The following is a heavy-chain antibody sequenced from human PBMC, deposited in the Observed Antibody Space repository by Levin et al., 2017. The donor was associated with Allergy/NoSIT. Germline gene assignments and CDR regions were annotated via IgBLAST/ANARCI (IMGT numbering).Heavy chain of an antibody. V-gene: IGHV3-49*03. CDR3: TPSKGRQPGAHAFDI. CDR2: IRSRGHGGTT. CDR1: GLTFDDYA. D-gene: IGHD1-14*01. J-gene: IGHJ3*02. Sequence: GGSLRLSCTASGLTFDDYAMSWFRQAPGKGLEWVGFIRSRGHGGTTQYAASVKGRFTISRDDSKNIAYLQMNSLKIEDTALYYCTPSKGRQPGAHAFDIWGQGTMVTVSS.